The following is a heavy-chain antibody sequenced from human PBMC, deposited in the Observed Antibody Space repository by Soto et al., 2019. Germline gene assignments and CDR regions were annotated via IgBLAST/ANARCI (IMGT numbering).Heavy chain of an antibody. CDR3: ARHEWLQLWLVTEY. D-gene: IGHD5-18*01. CDR2: IYHSGNT. Sequence: SETLSLTCSVSGDSIGSSTNYWGWIRQPPGKGLEWIGTIYHSGNTYYNPTLKSRVAISVDMSKNQFSLRLNSVTAADTAVYCCARHEWLQLWLVTEYWGQGALVTVSS. CDR1: GDSIGSSTNY. J-gene: IGHJ4*02. V-gene: IGHV4-39*01.